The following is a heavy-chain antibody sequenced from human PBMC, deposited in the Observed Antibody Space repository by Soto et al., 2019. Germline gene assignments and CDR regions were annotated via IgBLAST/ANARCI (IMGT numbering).Heavy chain of an antibody. CDR2: IYPSDSDT. CDR3: ARPANTVADHFDL. CDR1: GYSFTNNW. J-gene: IGHJ4*02. V-gene: IGHV5-51*01. Sequence: PGESLKISCKGSGYSFTNNWIGWVRQMPGKGLEWMGIIYPSDSDTRYSPSFQGRVTISADQSINTAYLQWDSLKASDTAIYYCARPANTVADHFDLWGQGTPVTVSS. D-gene: IGHD4-17*01.